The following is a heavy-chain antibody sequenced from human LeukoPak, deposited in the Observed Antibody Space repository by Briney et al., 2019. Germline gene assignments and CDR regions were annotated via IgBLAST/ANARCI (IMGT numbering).Heavy chain of an antibody. CDR2: ISAYNGNT. D-gene: IGHD3-10*01. Sequence: GASVKVSCKASGYTFTSYGISWVRQAPGQGLEWMGWISAYNGNTNYAQKLQGRVTMTTDTSTSTAYMELRSLRSDDTAVYYCARRGFGELVYYYYGVDVWGQGTTVTVSS. J-gene: IGHJ6*02. V-gene: IGHV1-18*01. CDR3: ARRGFGELVYYYYGVDV. CDR1: GYTFTSYG.